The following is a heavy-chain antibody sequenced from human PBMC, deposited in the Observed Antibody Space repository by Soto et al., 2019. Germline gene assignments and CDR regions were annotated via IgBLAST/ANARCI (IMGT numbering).Heavy chain of an antibody. CDR2: IKSTINGGTT. D-gene: IGHD6-13*01. CDR3: TTGLGQQLAVSDY. CDR1: GFTFNNAW. V-gene: IGHV3-15*01. J-gene: IGHJ4*02. Sequence: EVQLVESGGDLVKPGGSLRQSCAASGFTFNNAWLSWVRQAPGQGLEWVGRIKSTINGGTTDYAAPVRGRFTISRDDSKNMLYLQMNSLKTEDTAVYYCTTGLGQQLAVSDYWGQGTLLTVSS.